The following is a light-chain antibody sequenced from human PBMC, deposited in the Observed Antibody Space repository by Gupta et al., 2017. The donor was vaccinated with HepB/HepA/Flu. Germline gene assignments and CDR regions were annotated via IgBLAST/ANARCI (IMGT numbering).Light chain of an antibody. CDR2: DVS. Sequence: QSGLTQPASVSGSPGQSITIPCTGISSDVGGYNSVSWYQQYPGRAPKLLIYDVSNRPSGVSNRFSGSKTGNSASLTISGLQAEDEAVYYCTSFRSGSTLVIFGGGTELTVL. CDR3: TSFRSGSTLVI. V-gene: IGLV2-14*03. J-gene: IGLJ2*01. CDR1: SSDVGGYNS.